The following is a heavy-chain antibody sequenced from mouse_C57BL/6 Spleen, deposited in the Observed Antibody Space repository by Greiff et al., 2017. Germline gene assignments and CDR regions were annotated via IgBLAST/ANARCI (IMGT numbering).Heavy chain of an antibody. J-gene: IGHJ4*01. CDR2: ISYDGSN. CDR1: GYSITSGYY. V-gene: IGHV3-6*01. Sequence: DVKLQESGPGLVKPSQSLSLTCSVTGYSITSGYYWNWIRQFPGNKLEWMGYISYDGSNNYNPSLKNRISITRDTSKNQFVLKLNSVTTEDTATYYCARGDYYAMDYWGQGTSVTVSS. CDR3: ARGDYYAMDY.